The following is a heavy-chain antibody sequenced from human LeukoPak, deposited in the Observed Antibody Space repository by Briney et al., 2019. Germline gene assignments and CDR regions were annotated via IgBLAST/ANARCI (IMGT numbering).Heavy chain of an antibody. D-gene: IGHD6-6*01. J-gene: IGHJ4*02. CDR3: ARESSTSQSNLFDY. CDR1: GDSITRNY. CDR2: LRYTGGM. V-gene: IGHV4-59*01. Sequence: SETLSLTCTVSGDSITRNYWSWIRQPPGKGLEWIGYLRYTGGMKHNSSLKGRITLSLDTSKNQFSLILSSVTAADTAMYYCARESSTSQSNLFDYWGQGTLVTVSS.